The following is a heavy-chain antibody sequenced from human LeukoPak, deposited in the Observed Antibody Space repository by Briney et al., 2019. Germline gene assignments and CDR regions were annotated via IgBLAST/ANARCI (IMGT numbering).Heavy chain of an antibody. Sequence: SETLSLTCAVNGGSFTYYYWTWLRQPPGKGLEWLGEINQNGNTNYNPSLKSRVTLSVDKSKRQFSLNLSSVTAADRAVYYCARRPYNTYYYVSGSYYNDWGQGTLVTVSS. CDR3: ARRPYNTYYYVSGSYYND. V-gene: IGHV4-34*01. D-gene: IGHD3-10*01. J-gene: IGHJ4*02. CDR1: GGSFTYYY. CDR2: INQNGNT.